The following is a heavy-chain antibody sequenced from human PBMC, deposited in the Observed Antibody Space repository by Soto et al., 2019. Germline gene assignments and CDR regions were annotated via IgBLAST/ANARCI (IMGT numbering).Heavy chain of an antibody. V-gene: IGHV4-39*01. CDR1: GGSISSTSYY. D-gene: IGHD3-3*01. CDR2: MYYSGST. J-gene: IGHJ4*02. Sequence: SETLSLTCTVSGGSISSTSYYWGWIRQPPGKGLEWIGSMYYSGSTHYNASLKSRVTMSVDTSKDQFSLKLRSVTAADTAVYYCARSSSRAFRSLEWVDHLDCWGQGPPVTVSP. CDR3: ARSSSRAFRSLEWVDHLDC.